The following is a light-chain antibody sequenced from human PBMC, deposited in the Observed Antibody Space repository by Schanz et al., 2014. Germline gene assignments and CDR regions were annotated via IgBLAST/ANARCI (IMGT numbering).Light chain of an antibody. CDR3: SSYAGSNDVV. CDR2: DVS. V-gene: IGLV2-14*02. Sequence: QSALTQPASVSGSPGQSITISCTGTSSDVGSYNLVSWYQQHPGKAPKLIIYDVSKWPSGVSNRFSGSKSGNTASLTISGLQAEDEADYYCSSYAGSNDVVFGGGTKLTVL. J-gene: IGLJ2*01. CDR1: SSDVGSYNL.